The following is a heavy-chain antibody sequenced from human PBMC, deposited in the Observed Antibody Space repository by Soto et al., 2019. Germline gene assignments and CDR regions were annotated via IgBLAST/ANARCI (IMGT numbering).Heavy chain of an antibody. D-gene: IGHD6-13*01. CDR1: GGTFGIYA. J-gene: IGHJ6*04. Sequence: GASVKLSCKASGGTFGIYAITWVRQAPGQGLEWMGGIIPFSGIANYTQKFQGRVTITADDSTSTAYMDLSSLRSEDTAVYYCARSLYSGSWGLRGNYYYYYVMAVWGKETTVTVAS. V-gene: IGHV1-69*13. CDR2: IIPFSGIA. CDR3: ARSLYSGSWGLRGNYYYYYVMAV.